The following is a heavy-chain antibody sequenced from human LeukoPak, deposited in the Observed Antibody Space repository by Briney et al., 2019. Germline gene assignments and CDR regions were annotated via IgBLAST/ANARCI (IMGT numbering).Heavy chain of an antibody. CDR2: IYRSGIT. V-gene: IGHV4-38-2*01. CDR3: ARHDWTFDI. CDR1: GYSISSGYH. J-gene: IGHJ3*02. D-gene: IGHD3-9*01. Sequence: SETLSLTCLVSGYSISSGYHWGWIRQPPGKGLDWIGSIYRSGITYYNPSLKGRVTISVDTSKNQFSLKLSSVTAADTAVYYCARHDWTFDIWGQGTMVTASS.